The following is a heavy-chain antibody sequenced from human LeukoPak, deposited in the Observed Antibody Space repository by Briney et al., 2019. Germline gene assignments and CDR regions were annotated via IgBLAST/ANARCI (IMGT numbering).Heavy chain of an antibody. Sequence: GGSLRLSCAASGFTFSDYYMSWIRQAPGKGLEWVSYISSSGSTIYYADSVKGRFTISRDNAKNSLYLQMNSLRAEGTAVYYCAREREGRYNWNYGAVDYWGQGTLVTVSS. CDR1: GFTFSDYY. CDR3: AREREGRYNWNYGAVDY. CDR2: ISSSGSTI. D-gene: IGHD1-7*01. J-gene: IGHJ4*02. V-gene: IGHV3-11*04.